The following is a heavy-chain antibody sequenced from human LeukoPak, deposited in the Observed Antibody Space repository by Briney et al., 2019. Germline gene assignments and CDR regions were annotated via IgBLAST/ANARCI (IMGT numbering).Heavy chain of an antibody. D-gene: IGHD3-9*01. J-gene: IGHJ4*02. CDR1: GSTFSYYA. CDR3: VKDLTGTWSFDY. CDR2: IGPNGAST. Sequence: GGSLRLSCAASGSTFSYYAMHWVRQAPGKGLEYVSSIGPNGASTLYADSVKGRFTISRDNSKNALYLQLTSLRLEDTTLYYCVKDLTGTWSFDYWGQGTLVTVSS. V-gene: IGHV3-64D*06.